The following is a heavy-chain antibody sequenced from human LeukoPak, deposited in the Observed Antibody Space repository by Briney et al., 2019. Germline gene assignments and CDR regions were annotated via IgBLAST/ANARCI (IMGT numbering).Heavy chain of an antibody. V-gene: IGHV3-23*01. CDR3: AKLPIPRLAYYYDSSGYSDFDY. Sequence: PGGSLRLSCAASGFTFSSYAMSWVRQAPGKGLEWVSAISGSGGSTYYADSVKGRFTISRDNSKNTLYLQMNSLRAEDTAVYYCAKLPIPRLAYYYDSSGYSDFDYWGQGTLVTVSS. D-gene: IGHD3-22*01. CDR2: ISGSGGST. J-gene: IGHJ4*02. CDR1: GFTFSSYA.